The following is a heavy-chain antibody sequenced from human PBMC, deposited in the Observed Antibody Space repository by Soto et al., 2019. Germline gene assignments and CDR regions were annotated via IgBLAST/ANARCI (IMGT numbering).Heavy chain of an antibody. J-gene: IGHJ4*02. Sequence: PSETLSLTCAVHGGSFSTYYWSWIRQAPGKGLEWIGEINHSGSTNYNPSLKSRVTISVDTSKNHFSLTLNSVSAADTAAYYCARERRVVGGYSSNWYDYFDIWGQGALVTVSS. V-gene: IGHV4-34*01. D-gene: IGHD6-13*01. CDR3: ARERRVVGGYSSNWYDYFDI. CDR1: GGSFSTYY. CDR2: INHSGST.